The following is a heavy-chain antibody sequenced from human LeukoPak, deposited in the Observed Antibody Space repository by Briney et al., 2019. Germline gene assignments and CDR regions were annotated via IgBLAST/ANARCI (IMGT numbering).Heavy chain of an antibody. CDR1: GFTFSNYA. CDR3: AKGCSTSCYSTFDY. D-gene: IGHD2-2*01. Sequence: GGSLRLSCAASGFTFSNYAMSWVRQAPGKGLEWVSTISGSGGSTYSADSVKGRFTISRDNSKSTLYLQMNSLRAEDTAIYYCAKGCSTSCYSTFDYWGQGTLVTVSS. V-gene: IGHV3-23*01. J-gene: IGHJ4*02. CDR2: ISGSGGST.